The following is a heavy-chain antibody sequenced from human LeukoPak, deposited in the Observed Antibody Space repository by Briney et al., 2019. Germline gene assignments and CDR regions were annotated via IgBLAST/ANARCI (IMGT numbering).Heavy chain of an antibody. CDR1: GYTFTSYD. CDR2: MNPNSGNT. J-gene: IGHJ4*02. CDR3: ARENYDSSGYDY. Sequence: ASVKVSCKASGYTFTSYDINWVRQATGQGLEWMGWMNPNSGNTGYAQKFQGRVTMTRDMSTSTVYMELSSLRSEDTAVYYCARENYDSSGYDYWGQGTLVTVSS. V-gene: IGHV1-8*01. D-gene: IGHD3-22*01.